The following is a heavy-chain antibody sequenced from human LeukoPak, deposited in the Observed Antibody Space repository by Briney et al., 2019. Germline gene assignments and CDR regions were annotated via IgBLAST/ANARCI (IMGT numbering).Heavy chain of an antibody. CDR3: AKGSVSVVVPAAIPYY. Sequence: PGGSLRLSCAASGFTFSSYALSWVRQTPGKGLEWVSAISGSGSTYYADSVKGRFTISRDNSKNTLYLQMNSLRAEDTAVYYCAKGSVSVVVPAAIPYYWGQGTLVTVSS. V-gene: IGHV3-23*01. J-gene: IGHJ4*02. D-gene: IGHD2-2*01. CDR2: ISGSGST. CDR1: GFTFSSYA.